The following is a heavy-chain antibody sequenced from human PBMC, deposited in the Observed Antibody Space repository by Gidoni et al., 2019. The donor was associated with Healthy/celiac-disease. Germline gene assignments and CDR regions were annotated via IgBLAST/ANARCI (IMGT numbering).Heavy chain of an antibody. D-gene: IGHD2-2*01. J-gene: IGHJ6*02. CDR3: ARGSFFQICEV. CDR1: VYTFTSYD. Sequence: QVQLVQSEPEVKKPGASVYFSCKASVYTFTSYDINWVRQATGQGLEWMGWMNPNSGNTGYAQKFQGRVTMTRNTSRSTAYMELSSLKSEDTAVYYCARGSFFQICEVWGQGTTVTVSS. V-gene: IGHV1-8*01. CDR2: MNPNSGNT.